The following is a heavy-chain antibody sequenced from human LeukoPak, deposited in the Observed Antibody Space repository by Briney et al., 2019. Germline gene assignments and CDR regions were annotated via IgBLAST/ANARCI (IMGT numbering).Heavy chain of an antibody. CDR2: ISPGDSKT. Sequence: ASVKVSCKCSGYSSTRYWIAWVGQMPGKGLEWMGIISPGDSKTIYSPSFQGQVTISADKSISTAYLQWSSLKASGTAMYYCARLRGRGYARFDYWGQGTLVTVSS. D-gene: IGHD5-12*01. CDR1: GYSSTRYW. CDR3: ARLRGRGYARFDY. J-gene: IGHJ4*02. V-gene: IGHV5-51*01.